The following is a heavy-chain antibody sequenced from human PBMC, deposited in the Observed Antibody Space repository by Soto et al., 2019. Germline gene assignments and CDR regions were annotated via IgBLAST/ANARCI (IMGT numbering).Heavy chain of an antibody. CDR2: INPNGGGT. CDR1: GYTFTGYY. D-gene: IGHD6-13*01. CDR3: AREGIAAGIHTD. Sequence: ASVKVSCKASGYTFTGYYLHWVRQAPGQGLEWLGWINPNGGGTNYARDFQGRITMTRDASINTAYLEVTRLRSEDAAVYYCAREGIAAGIHTDWGQGTLVTVS. V-gene: IGHV1-2*02. J-gene: IGHJ4*02.